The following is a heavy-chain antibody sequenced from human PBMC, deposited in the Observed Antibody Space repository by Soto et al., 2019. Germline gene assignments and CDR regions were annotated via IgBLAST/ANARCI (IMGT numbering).Heavy chain of an antibody. Sequence: GGSLRLSCAPSGFTYSSYAISWVRQAPGKGLEWVSAISGSGGSTYYADSVKGRFTISRDNSKNTLYLQMNSLRAEDTAVYYCAKDPTPPNIDCWGQGTLVTVSS. V-gene: IGHV3-23*01. J-gene: IGHJ4*02. CDR1: GFTYSSYA. CDR2: ISGSGGST. CDR3: AKDPTPPNIDC.